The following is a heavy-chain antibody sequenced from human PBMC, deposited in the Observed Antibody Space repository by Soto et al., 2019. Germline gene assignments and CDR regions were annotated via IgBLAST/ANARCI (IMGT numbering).Heavy chain of an antibody. D-gene: IGHD1-26*01. J-gene: IGHJ4*02. CDR1: GFTFSSYA. Sequence: GSLRHSCAASGFTFSSYAMSWVRQAPGKGLEWVSAISGSGGSTYYADSVKGRFTISRDNSKNTLYLQMNSLRAEDTAVYYCAKERVQVGATLTYFFDYWGPGTLVTVSS. CDR2: ISGSGGST. V-gene: IGHV3-23*01. CDR3: AKERVQVGATLTYFFDY.